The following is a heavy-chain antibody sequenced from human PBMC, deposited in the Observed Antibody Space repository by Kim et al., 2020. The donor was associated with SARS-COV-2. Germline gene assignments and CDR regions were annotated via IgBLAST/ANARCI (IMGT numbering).Heavy chain of an antibody. J-gene: IGHJ3*02. V-gene: IGHV3-23*01. CDR2: ISDTGDSI. D-gene: IGHD3-10*01. CDR1: GFTFDDFA. CDR3: AKDSSFIAVGRGAFDI. Sequence: GGSLRLSCAASGFTFDDFAMSWVRHTPGQGLEWVAAISDTGDSIHYADSVKGRFTISRDNSKKILFLQMSSLRAEDTAIYSCAKDSSFIAVGRGAFDIWG.